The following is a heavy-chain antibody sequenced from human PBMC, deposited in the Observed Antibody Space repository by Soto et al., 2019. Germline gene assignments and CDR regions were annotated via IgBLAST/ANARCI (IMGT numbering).Heavy chain of an antibody. V-gene: IGHV4-59*01. CDR1: GGSISSYY. D-gene: IGHD5-12*01. Sequence: SETLSLTCTVSGGSISSYYWSWIRQPPGKGLEWIGYIYYSGSTNYNPSLKSRVTISVDTSKNQFSLKLSSVTAADTAVYYCARVSGYDWEYYYYMDVWGKGTTVTVSS. J-gene: IGHJ6*03. CDR2: IYYSGST. CDR3: ARVSGYDWEYYYYMDV.